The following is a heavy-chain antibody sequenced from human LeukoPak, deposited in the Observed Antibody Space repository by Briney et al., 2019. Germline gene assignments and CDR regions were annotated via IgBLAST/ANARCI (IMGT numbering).Heavy chain of an antibody. Sequence: GGSLRLSCAASGFTFINAWMTWVRQAPGKGLECVGRIKSKTVGGTTDYAAPVKGRFTISRDDSKNTLYLQTNSLKTEDTAVYYCTTDWTSYYDSSGYLRYWGQGTPVTVSS. CDR1: GFTFINAW. D-gene: IGHD3-22*01. J-gene: IGHJ4*02. CDR3: TTDWTSYYDSSGYLRY. V-gene: IGHV3-15*01. CDR2: IKSKTVGGTT.